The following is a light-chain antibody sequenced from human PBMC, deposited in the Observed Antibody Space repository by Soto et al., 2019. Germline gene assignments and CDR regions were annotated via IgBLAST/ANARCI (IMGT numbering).Light chain of an antibody. CDR2: DAS. J-gene: IGKJ1*01. CDR3: QKYGNFWK. V-gene: IGKV3-11*01. Sequence: SPSTVSFSPGEGATLYSRASQSISDYLGWYQQKPGQAPRLLIYDASNRATGIPARFSGSGSGTDFSLTIRRLAADEFAVYYCQKYGNFWKCGQGTKVDIK. CDR1: QSISDY.